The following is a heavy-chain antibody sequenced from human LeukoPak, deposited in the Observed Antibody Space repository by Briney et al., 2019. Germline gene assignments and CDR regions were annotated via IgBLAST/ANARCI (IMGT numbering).Heavy chain of an antibody. CDR1: GGSITSSY. D-gene: IGHD3-16*01. J-gene: IGHJ4*02. Sequence: SETLSLTCTVSGGSITSSYWSWIWHPAGRGLEWIGRIYSNGITNYNPSLKSRVTMSVDTSKNQFSLNLRSVTAADTAVYYCARGGSSWFYFDYWGQGTLVTVSS. V-gene: IGHV4-4*07. CDR3: ARGGSSWFYFDY. CDR2: IYSNGIT.